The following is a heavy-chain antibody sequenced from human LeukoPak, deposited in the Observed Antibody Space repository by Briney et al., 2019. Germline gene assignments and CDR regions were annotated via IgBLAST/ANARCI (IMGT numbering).Heavy chain of an antibody. Sequence: GGSLRLSCEASGFPFSSYVMSWVRQAPGKGLEWVSGIYSGGNTYYADSVKGRFTISRDKTKNTVYLQMKSLRAEDTAVYYCARDFSFDYWGQGTLVTVSS. V-gene: IGHV3-66*01. CDR1: GFPFSSYV. CDR2: IYSGGNT. D-gene: IGHD2/OR15-2a*01. J-gene: IGHJ4*02. CDR3: ARDFSFDY.